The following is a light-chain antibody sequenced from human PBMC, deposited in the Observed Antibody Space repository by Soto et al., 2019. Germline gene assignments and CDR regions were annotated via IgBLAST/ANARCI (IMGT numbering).Light chain of an antibody. CDR1: QSVSSK. V-gene: IGKV3-20*01. J-gene: IGKJ2*01. Sequence: PGTLPLSLGERATLSCRASQSVSSKLAWYQQKPGQAPRVLIYGASSRATGIPDRFGGSGSGTDFTLTISRLEPEDFAVYYCQQYGGSPRTFGQGTKLEI. CDR2: GAS. CDR3: QQYGGSPRT.